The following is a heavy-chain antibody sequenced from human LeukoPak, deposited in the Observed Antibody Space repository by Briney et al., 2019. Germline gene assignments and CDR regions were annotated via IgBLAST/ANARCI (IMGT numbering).Heavy chain of an antibody. D-gene: IGHD1-26*01. CDR2: IYHSGST. J-gene: IGHJ5*02. CDR3: AGEWELLNWFDP. V-gene: IGHV4-38-2*02. Sequence: PSETLSLTCTVSGYSISSGYYWGWIRQPPGKGLEWIGSIYHSGSTYYNPSLKSRVTISVDTSKNQFSLKLSSVTAADTAVYYRAGEWELLNWFDPWGQGTLVTVPS. CDR1: GYSISSGYY.